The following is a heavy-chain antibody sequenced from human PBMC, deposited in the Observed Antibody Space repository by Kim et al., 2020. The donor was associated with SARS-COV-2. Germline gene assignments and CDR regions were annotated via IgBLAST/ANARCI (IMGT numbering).Heavy chain of an antibody. V-gene: IGHV3-23*01. Sequence: GGSLRLSCAASGFTFSSYAMSWVRQAPGKGLEWVSAISGSGGSTYYADSVKGRFTISRDNSKNTLYLQMNSLRAEDTAVYYCANNFPRESGSYQTHYYYGMDVWGQGTTVTVSS. CDR3: ANNFPRESGSYQTHYYYGMDV. CDR1: GFTFSSYA. J-gene: IGHJ6*02. CDR2: ISGSGGST. D-gene: IGHD3-10*01.